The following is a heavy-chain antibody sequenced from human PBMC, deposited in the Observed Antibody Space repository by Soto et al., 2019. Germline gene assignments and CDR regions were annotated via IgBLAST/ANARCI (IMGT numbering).Heavy chain of an antibody. CDR2: ISADNCNT. D-gene: IGHD2-2*01. CDR1: GYTFTSYG. V-gene: IGHV1-18*01. J-gene: IGHJ5*02. Sequence: QVQLVQSGAEVKKPGASVKVSCKASGYTFTSYGISWVRQAPGQGLEWMGWISADNCNTNYAQKLQGRVTMTTDTSTSTAYMELRSLRSDDTAVYYCATDCSSTTCYPWNWFDPWGQGTLVTVSS. CDR3: ATDCSSTTCYPWNWFDP.